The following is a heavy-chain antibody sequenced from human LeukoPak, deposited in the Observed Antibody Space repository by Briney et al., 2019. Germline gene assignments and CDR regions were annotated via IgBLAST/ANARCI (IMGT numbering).Heavy chain of an antibody. D-gene: IGHD3-22*01. CDR3: AKVDYDSSGYPDY. V-gene: IGHV3-7*01. J-gene: IGHJ4*02. CDR1: GFTFSSRDW. CDR2: IKQDGSEK. Sequence: GGSLRLSCVASGFTFSSRDWMTWVRQAPGKGLEWVANIKQDGSEKNYVDSVKGRFTISRDNAKNSVDLQMNSLRVEDTAVYYCAKVDYDSSGYPDYWGQGTLVTVSS.